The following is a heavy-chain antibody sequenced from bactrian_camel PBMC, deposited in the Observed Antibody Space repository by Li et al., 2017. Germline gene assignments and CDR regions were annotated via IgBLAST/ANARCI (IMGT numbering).Heavy chain of an antibody. D-gene: IGHD5*01. CDR2: IDRGDGTA. CDR1: GYSYSTTY. V-gene: IGHV3S31*01. J-gene: IGHJ4*01. Sequence: QLVESGGASVQAGGSLRLSCAVSGYSYSTTYMGWFRRVPGKEREGVATIDRGDGTAYYSDSVKGRFTISHDNAKNTLYLQMNNLRADDTAMYYCAIGLFADFGLGRGTQVTVS.